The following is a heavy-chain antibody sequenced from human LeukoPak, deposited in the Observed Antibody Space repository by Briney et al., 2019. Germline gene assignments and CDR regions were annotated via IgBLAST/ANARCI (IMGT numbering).Heavy chain of an antibody. D-gene: IGHD1-26*01. J-gene: IGHJ4*02. CDR1: GFTFSSYA. Sequence: GRSLRLSCAASGFTFSSYAMHWVRQAPGKGLEWVAVISYDGSNKYYADSVKGRFTISRDNSKNTLYLQMNSLRAEDTAVYYCARDSYSGSYLPDYWGQGTLVTVSS. CDR3: ARDSYSGSYLPDY. CDR2: ISYDGSNK. V-gene: IGHV3-30-3*01.